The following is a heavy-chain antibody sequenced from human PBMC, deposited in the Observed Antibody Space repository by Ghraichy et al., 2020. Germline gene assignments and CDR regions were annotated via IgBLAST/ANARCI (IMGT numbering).Heavy chain of an antibody. CDR2: IYYSGST. D-gene: IGHD6-13*01. V-gene: IGHV4-59*01. Sequence: SETLSLTCTVSGGSISSYYWSWIRQPPGKGLEWIGYIYYSGSTNYNPSLKSRVTISVDTSKNQFSLKLSSVTAADTAVYYCARSSRRGYSSSWYFDYWGQGTLVTVSS. CDR3: ARSSRRGYSSSWYFDY. J-gene: IGHJ4*02. CDR1: GGSISSYY.